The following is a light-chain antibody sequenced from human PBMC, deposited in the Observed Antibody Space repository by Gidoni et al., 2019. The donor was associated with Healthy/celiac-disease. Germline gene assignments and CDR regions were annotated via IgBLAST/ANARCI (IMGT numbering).Light chain of an antibody. V-gene: IGKV2-28*01. Sequence: DIVMSQTPLSLPVTPGEPASISCRSSQSLLHSNGYNYLDWYQQKPGQSPQLLIYLGSNRASGVPDRFSGRGSGTDFTLKISRVEAEDVGVYYCMQALQTPITFXQXTRLXIK. CDR3: MQALQTPIT. CDR1: QSLLHSNGYNY. J-gene: IGKJ5*01. CDR2: LGS.